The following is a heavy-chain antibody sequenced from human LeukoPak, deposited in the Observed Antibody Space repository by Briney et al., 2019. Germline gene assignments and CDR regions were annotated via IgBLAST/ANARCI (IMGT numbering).Heavy chain of an antibody. D-gene: IGHD3-22*01. CDR2: ISSSSSTI. Sequence: GGSLRLSCAASGFTFSSYWMSWVRQAPGKGLEWVSYISSSSSTIYYADSVKGRFTISRDNAKNSLYLQMNSLRAEDTAVYYCAREGYYYDSSGYPPFDYWGQGTLVTVSS. CDR1: GFTFSSYW. CDR3: AREGYYYDSSGYPPFDY. J-gene: IGHJ4*02. V-gene: IGHV3-48*01.